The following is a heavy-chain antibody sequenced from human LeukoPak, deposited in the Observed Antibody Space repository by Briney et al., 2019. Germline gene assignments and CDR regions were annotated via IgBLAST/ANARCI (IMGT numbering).Heavy chain of an antibody. J-gene: IGHJ4*02. V-gene: IGHV3-30*02. Sequence: PGGSLRLSCAASGFTFSSYGMHWVRQAPGKGLEWVAFIRYDGSNKYYADSVKGRFTISRDNSKNTLYLQMNSLRAEDTAVYYCAKPIYGSGSYSGYFDYWGQGTLVTVSS. CDR3: AKPIYGSGSYSGYFDY. CDR2: IRYDGSNK. CDR1: GFTFSSYG. D-gene: IGHD3-10*01.